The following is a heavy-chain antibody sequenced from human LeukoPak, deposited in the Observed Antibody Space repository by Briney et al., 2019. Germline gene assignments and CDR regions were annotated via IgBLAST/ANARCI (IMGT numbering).Heavy chain of an antibody. V-gene: IGHV4-59*01. CDR1: GGSISTYY. CDR2: VYYTGST. D-gene: IGHD1-1*01. Sequence: SETLSLTCTVSGGSISTYYWSWIRQPPGKGLEWIGYVYYTGSTNYNPSLKSRVTMSVDTSKIQFSLKLSSVTAADTAVYYCARRVARTGIYAFDIWGQGTMVTVSS. J-gene: IGHJ3*02. CDR3: ARRVARTGIYAFDI.